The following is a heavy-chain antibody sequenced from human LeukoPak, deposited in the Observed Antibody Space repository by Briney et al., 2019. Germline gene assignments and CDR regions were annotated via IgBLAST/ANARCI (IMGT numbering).Heavy chain of an antibody. J-gene: IGHJ4*02. Sequence: ASVKVSCKASGYTFSAYGITWVRQAPGRGLKWVGWISAYNGNTNYAQNLQGRATMTTDTATSPAYMELRSLISDDTAVYYCARDLAGVDTVNDYWGQGTLVTVSS. V-gene: IGHV1-18*01. CDR2: ISAYNGNT. D-gene: IGHD5-18*01. CDR3: ARDLAGVDTVNDY. CDR1: GYTFSAYG.